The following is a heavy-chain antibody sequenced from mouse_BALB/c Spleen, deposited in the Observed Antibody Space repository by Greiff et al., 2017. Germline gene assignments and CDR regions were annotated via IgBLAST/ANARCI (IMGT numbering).Heavy chain of an antibody. CDR2: INPYNDGT. D-gene: IGHD2-4*01. CDR3: ARRYDYDVGPFAY. Sequence: EVQLQQSGPELVKPGASVKMSCKASGYTFTSYVMHWVKQKPGQGLEWIGYINPYNDGTKYNEKFKGKATLTSDKSSSTAYMELSSLTSEDSAVYYCARRYDYDVGPFAYWGQGTLVTVSA. CDR1: GYTFTSYV. J-gene: IGHJ3*01. V-gene: IGHV1-14*01.